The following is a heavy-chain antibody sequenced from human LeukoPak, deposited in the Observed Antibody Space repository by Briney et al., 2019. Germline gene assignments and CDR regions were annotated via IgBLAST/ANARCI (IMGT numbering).Heavy chain of an antibody. V-gene: IGHV3-33*06. J-gene: IGHJ5*02. Sequence: GTSLRLSCAASGFTFSSYGMHWVRQAPGKGLEWVALISYDGGNRYYADSVKGRFTVSKDNSKNTVYLQMNSLRADDTAVYYCAKDSKFEYSSWLGWSDPWGQGTLVTVSS. CDR1: GFTFSSYG. CDR3: AKDSKFEYSSWLGWSDP. D-gene: IGHD6-6*01. CDR2: ISYDGGNR.